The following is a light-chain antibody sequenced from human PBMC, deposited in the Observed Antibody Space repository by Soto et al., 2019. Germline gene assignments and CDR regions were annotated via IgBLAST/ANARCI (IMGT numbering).Light chain of an antibody. CDR2: AAS. V-gene: IGKV1-39*01. J-gene: IGKJ2*01. Sequence: DIQMTQSPSSLSASVGDRVTITCRASQSISRYLNWYQQKPGKAPKLLIYAASSLQSGVPSRFSGSGSGTDFTLTISSLQPEYFATYYCQQSYSTPAFGQGTTLEIK. CDR3: QQSYSTPA. CDR1: QSISRY.